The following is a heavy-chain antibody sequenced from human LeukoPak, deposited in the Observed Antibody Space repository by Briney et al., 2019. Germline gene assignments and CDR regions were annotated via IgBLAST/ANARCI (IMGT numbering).Heavy chain of an antibody. Sequence: PGRSLRLSCAASGFTFSSYGIHWVRQAPGKGLEWVAVIWYDGSHKYFADSVKGRFTISRDNSKNTLYLQMNSLRAEDTAVYYCAKEQGSSSAYYYFAMDVWGQGTTVTVSS. J-gene: IGHJ6*02. CDR2: IWYDGSHK. V-gene: IGHV3-33*06. CDR3: AKEQGSSSAYYYFAMDV. D-gene: IGHD6-6*01. CDR1: GFTFSSYG.